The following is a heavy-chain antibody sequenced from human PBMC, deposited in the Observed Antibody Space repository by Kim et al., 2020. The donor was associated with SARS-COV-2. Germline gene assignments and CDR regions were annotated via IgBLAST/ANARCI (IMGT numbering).Heavy chain of an antibody. D-gene: IGHD4-17*01. J-gene: IGHJ4*02. CDR2: ISSSSSYI. CDR3: ARVHGDYVYLLLSDY. Sequence: GGSLRLSCAASGFTFSSYSMNWVRQAPGKGLEWVSSISSSSSYIYYADSVKGRFTISRDNAKNSLYLQMNSLRAEDTAVYYCARVHGDYVYLLLSDYWGQGTLVTVSS. CDR1: GFTFSSYS. V-gene: IGHV3-21*01.